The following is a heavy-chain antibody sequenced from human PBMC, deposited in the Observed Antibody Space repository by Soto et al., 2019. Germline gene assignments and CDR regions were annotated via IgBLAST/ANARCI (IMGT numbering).Heavy chain of an antibody. CDR2: ISGSGGST. D-gene: IGHD4-17*01. CDR1: GFTFSSYA. Sequence: EVQLLESGGGLVQPGGSPRLSCAASGFTFSSYAMSWVRQAPGKGLEWVSAISGSGGSTYYADSVKGRFTISRDNSKNTLYLQMNSLRAEDTAVYYCAKDSFYYGDYGTVDYRGQGTLVTVSS. CDR3: AKDSFYYGDYGTVDY. V-gene: IGHV3-23*01. J-gene: IGHJ4*02.